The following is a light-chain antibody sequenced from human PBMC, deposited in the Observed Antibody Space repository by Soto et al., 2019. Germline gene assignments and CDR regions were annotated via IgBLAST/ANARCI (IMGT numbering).Light chain of an antibody. V-gene: IGLV1-40*01. Sequence: QLVLTQPPSVSGAPGQRVTISCTGSNSNIGAGYDVHWYQHLPGTAPKVLIYGDKNRPSGVPDRFSGSTSGTSASLAITGLQAEDEADYYCQTYDRSLSASVFGGGTQLTVL. CDR1: NSNIGAGYD. CDR2: GDK. J-gene: IGLJ2*01. CDR3: QTYDRSLSASV.